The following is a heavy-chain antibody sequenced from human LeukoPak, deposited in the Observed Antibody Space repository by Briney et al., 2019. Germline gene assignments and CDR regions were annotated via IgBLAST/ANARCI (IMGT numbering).Heavy chain of an antibody. CDR2: INWNGGST. V-gene: IGHV3-NL1*01. J-gene: IGHJ4*02. CDR3: AKDPETQVY. Sequence: GGSLRLSCAASGFTFSSYGMHWVRQAPGKGLEWVSAINWNGGSTGYADSVKGRFTISRDNSKNTLYLQMNSLRAEDTAVYYCAKDPETQVYWGQGTLVTVSS. CDR1: GFTFSSYG.